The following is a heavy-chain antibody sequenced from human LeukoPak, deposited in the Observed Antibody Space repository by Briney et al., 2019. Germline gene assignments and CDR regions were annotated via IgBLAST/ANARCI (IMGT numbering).Heavy chain of an antibody. CDR1: GDPINSYY. D-gene: IGHD2-21*01. Sequence: PSETLSLTCTVSGDPINSYYWSWIRQPPGKGLEWIGHIYYSGSTNYNPYLKSRVTISIDTSKNQFSLKLSSVTAADTAVYYCARTAYARFFDLWGRGTLVTVSS. V-gene: IGHV4-59*01. CDR2: IYYSGST. J-gene: IGHJ2*01. CDR3: ARTAYARFFDL.